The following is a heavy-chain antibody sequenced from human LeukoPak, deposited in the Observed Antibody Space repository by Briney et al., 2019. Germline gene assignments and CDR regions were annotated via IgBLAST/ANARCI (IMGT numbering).Heavy chain of an antibody. CDR2: INHSGST. V-gene: IGHV4-34*01. D-gene: IGHD6-13*01. J-gene: IGHJ4*02. CDR3: ARQSIAAAGNFDY. Sequence: SETLSLTCAVYGGSFSGYYWSWIRQPPGKGLEWIGEINHSGSTNYNPSLKSRVTISVDTSKNQFSLKLSSVTAADTAVYYCARQSIAAAGNFDYWGQGILVTVSS. CDR1: GGSFSGYY.